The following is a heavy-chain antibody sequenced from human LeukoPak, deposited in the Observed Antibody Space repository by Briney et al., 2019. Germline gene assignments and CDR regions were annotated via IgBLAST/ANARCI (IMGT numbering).Heavy chain of an antibody. D-gene: IGHD3-22*01. Sequence: SETLSLTCSVGGGSISISGYHWAWIRQPPGKGLEWVANIYYSRSAFHTFYNPSLRSRVTVSVDVDTSKDQFSLQLSSVTAADTSILYCAGYSDGSGWAAFDIWGQGAGGTVSS. V-gene: IGHV4-39*01. CDR2: IYYSRSAFHT. J-gene: IGHJ3*02. CDR1: GGSISISGYH. CDR3: AGYSDGSGWAAFDI.